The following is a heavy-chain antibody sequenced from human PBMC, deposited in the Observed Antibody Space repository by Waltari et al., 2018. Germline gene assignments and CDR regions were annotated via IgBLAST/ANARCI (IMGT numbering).Heavy chain of an antibody. J-gene: IGHJ6*02. D-gene: IGHD3-22*01. CDR1: GFSFTSYA. V-gene: IGHV3-21*01. CDR3: AREPPYDISGPMDV. Sequence: EVQLLESGGGLVKPGGSLRLSCAASGFSFTSYAMNWVRQPPGKGLEWVSSITINSDHIYYADSVKGRFTISRDNAKNSLYLQMNSLRADDTAVYYCAREPPYDISGPMDVWGQGTTVTVSS. CDR2: ITINSDHI.